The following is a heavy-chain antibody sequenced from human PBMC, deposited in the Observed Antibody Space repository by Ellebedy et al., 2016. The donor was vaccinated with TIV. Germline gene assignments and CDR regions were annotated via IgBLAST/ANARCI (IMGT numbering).Heavy chain of an antibody. CDR3: AKDRPATGAYDY. Sequence: GESLKISXAASGFTFSSYAMTWVRQAPGKGLQWVSAIGGSGASTYYADSVKGRFTISKDNSKNTLYLQMNSLRAEDTAIYYCAKDRPATGAYDYWGQGTLVTVSS. CDR1: GFTFSSYA. J-gene: IGHJ4*02. CDR2: IGGSGAST. D-gene: IGHD4-17*01. V-gene: IGHV3-23*01.